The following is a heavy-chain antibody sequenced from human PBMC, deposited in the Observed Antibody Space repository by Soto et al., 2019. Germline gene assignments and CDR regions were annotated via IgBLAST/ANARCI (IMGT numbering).Heavy chain of an antibody. Sequence: QVQLRESGPGLVKPSETLSLTCTVSGGSISSGGYYWSWIRQHPGKGLEWIGYIHYSGSTYYNPSLRSRLSISVDTSKNQFSLNLSSMTAADTAVYYCARVLPYYSGSGRNYYYYMDVWGKGTTVIVSS. J-gene: IGHJ6*03. CDR2: IHYSGST. V-gene: IGHV4-31*03. CDR1: GGSISSGGYY. CDR3: ARVLPYYSGSGRNYYYYMDV. D-gene: IGHD3-10*01.